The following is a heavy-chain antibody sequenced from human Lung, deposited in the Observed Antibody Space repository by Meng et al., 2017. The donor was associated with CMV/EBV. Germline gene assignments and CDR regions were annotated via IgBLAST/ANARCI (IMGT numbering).Heavy chain of an antibody. D-gene: IGHD5-12*01. Sequence: SXXVSXXASGYTFISYGISWVRQAPGQGLEWMGWISAYNGRTNYAQKFQGRVTMTTDTSTNTAYTELRSLRSDDTAVYFCARGGYSDYDVRGSDYYYGMDVGXQGTTVTVSS. CDR1: GYTFISYG. J-gene: IGHJ6*02. CDR3: ARGGYSDYDVRGSDYYYGMDV. CDR2: ISAYNGRT. V-gene: IGHV1-18*01.